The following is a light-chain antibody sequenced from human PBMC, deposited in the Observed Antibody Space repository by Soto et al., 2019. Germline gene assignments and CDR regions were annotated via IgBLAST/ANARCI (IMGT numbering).Light chain of an antibody. CDR2: GAS. J-gene: IGKJ3*01. Sequence: VVLTQSPATLSLSPGERATLSCRANQPVSANYLAWYQQKPGQAPRLLIYGASSRATGIPDRFSGSWSGTEFPLTISRLEPEDFAVFYRHQYGRSTFTFGPGTKGDIK. CDR1: QPVSANY. CDR3: HQYGRSTFT. V-gene: IGKV3-20*01.